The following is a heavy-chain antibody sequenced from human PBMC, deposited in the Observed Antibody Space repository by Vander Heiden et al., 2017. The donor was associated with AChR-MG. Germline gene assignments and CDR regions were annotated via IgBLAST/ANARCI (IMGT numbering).Heavy chain of an antibody. CDR1: GGTFSSYA. J-gene: IGHJ6*03. V-gene: IGHV1-69*01. D-gene: IGHD3-10*01. Sequence: QVQLVQSGAEVKKPGSSVKLSCKASGGTFSSYAISWVRQAPGQGLEWMGGIIPIFGTANYAQKFQGRVTITADESTSTAYMELSSLRSEDTAVYYCAREYQPFLYGSGLVTHPNYYYYYMDVWGKGTTVTVSS. CDR2: IIPIFGTA. CDR3: AREYQPFLYGSGLVTHPNYYYYYMDV.